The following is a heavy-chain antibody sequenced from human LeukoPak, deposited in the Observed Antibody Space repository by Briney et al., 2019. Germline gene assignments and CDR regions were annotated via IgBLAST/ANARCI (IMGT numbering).Heavy chain of an antibody. Sequence: GGSLRLSCAASGFTFSSYSMNWVRQVPGKGLEWVSSISSSSSYIYYADSVKGRFTISRDNAKNSLYLQMNSLRAEDTAVYYCARVLTPHHFDYWGQGTLVTVSS. D-gene: IGHD3-16*01. J-gene: IGHJ4*02. V-gene: IGHV3-21*01. CDR1: GFTFSSYS. CDR3: ARVLTPHHFDY. CDR2: ISSSSSYI.